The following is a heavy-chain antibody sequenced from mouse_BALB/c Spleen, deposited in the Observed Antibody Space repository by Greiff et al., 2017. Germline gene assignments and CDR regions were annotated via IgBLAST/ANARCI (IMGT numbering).Heavy chain of an antibody. Sequence: QVQLQQSGAELAKPGASVKMSCKASGYTFTSYWMHWVKQRPGQGLEWIGYINPSTGYTEYNQKFKDKATLTADKSSSTAYMQLSSLTSEDSAVYYCARGTRDEAYWGQGTLVTVSA. CDR3: ARGTRDEAY. CDR1: GYTFTSYW. D-gene: IGHD3-3*01. V-gene: IGHV1-7*01. CDR2: INPSTGYT. J-gene: IGHJ3*01.